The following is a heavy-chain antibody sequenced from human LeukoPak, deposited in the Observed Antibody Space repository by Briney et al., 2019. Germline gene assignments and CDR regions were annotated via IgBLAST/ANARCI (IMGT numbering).Heavy chain of an antibody. CDR1: GFTFDDCA. D-gene: IGHD6-19*01. CDR2: ISWNSGSI. Sequence: GRSLRLSCAASGFTFDDCAMHWVRQAPGKGLEWVSGISWNSGSIGYADSVKGRFTISRDNAKNSLYLQMNSLRAEDTALYYCAKASTYSSGWRLYFDYWGQGTLVTVSS. J-gene: IGHJ4*02. CDR3: AKASTYSSGWRLYFDY. V-gene: IGHV3-9*01.